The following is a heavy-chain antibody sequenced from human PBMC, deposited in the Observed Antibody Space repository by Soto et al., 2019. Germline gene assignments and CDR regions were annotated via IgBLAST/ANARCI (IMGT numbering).Heavy chain of an antibody. CDR1: ALRLGRYS. D-gene: IGHD3-22*01. Sequence: GSLRLSCTVAALRLGRYSISWGRQATRKGLAWVGFISSKAYGGITGYAAPVKGRFTISKDDSNITAYLQMNSLKTEDTAVYYCTREGYDSRCFDYCGKGTLGTVSS. J-gene: IGHJ4*02. CDR3: TREGYDSRCFDY. CDR2: ISSKAYGGIT. V-gene: IGHV3-49*04.